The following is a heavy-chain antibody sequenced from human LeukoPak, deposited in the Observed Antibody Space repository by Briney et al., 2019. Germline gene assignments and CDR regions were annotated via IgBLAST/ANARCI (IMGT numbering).Heavy chain of an antibody. D-gene: IGHD3-3*01. V-gene: IGHV3-53*01. Sequence: GGSLRLSCAASGFTVSSNYMSWVRQAPGKGLEWVSVIYSGGSTYYADSVKGRFTISRDNSKNTLYLQMNSLRAEDTAVYYCASSTYYDFWSGYYQGFDYWAREPWSPSPQ. CDR1: GFTVSSNY. CDR2: IYSGGST. J-gene: IGHJ4*02. CDR3: ASSTYYDFWSGYYQGFDY.